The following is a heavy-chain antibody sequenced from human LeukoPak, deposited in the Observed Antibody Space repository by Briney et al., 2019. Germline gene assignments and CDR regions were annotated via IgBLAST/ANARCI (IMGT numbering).Heavy chain of an antibody. CDR2: IYPGDSDT. CDR1: GYSFTSYW. V-gene: IGHV5-51*01. D-gene: IGHD2-21*02. Sequence: GESLKISCKGSGYSFTSYWIGWVRQMPGKGLEWMGIIYPGDSDTRYSPSFQGQVTISADKSISTAYLQWSSLKASDTAMYYCARPCGGDCYLTGDDAFDIWGQGTMVTVSS. J-gene: IGHJ3*02. CDR3: ARPCGGDCYLTGDDAFDI.